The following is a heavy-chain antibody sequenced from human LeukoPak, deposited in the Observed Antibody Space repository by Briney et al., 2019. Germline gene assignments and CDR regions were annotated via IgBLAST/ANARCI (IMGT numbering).Heavy chain of an antibody. CDR3: SRALSTVPNLLDH. V-gene: IGHV3-74*01. CDR2: IKGDGSST. J-gene: IGHJ4*02. Sequence: GGSLRLSCAASGIPFSSYGMHWVRQAPGKGLVWVARIKGDGSSTIYADSVKGRFTISRDNSKNTLYLQTSSLRAEDTAVYYCSRALSTVPNLLDHCGRGTLVTVSS. CDR1: GIPFSSYG. D-gene: IGHD4-17*01.